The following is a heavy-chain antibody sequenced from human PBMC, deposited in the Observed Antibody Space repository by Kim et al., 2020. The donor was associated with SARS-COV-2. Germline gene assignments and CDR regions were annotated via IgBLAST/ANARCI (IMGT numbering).Heavy chain of an antibody. CDR1: GFTFNKFA. CDR3: RGWEYSNVDH. CDR2: ITANGAYT. J-gene: IGHJ4*02. V-gene: IGHV3-23*01. Sequence: GGSLRLSCAASGFTFNKFAMSWVRQAPGRGLEWVSLITANGAYTYYADSVKGRFTISRDNSKSMVYLQMDSLRAEDTAIYYCRGWEYSNVDHWGQGTPVTVSS. D-gene: IGHD1-26*01.